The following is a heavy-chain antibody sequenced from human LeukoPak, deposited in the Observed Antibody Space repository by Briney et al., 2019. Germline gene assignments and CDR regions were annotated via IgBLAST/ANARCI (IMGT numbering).Heavy chain of an antibody. CDR1: GGSISNYY. CDR2: IYYSGST. J-gene: IGHJ4*02. D-gene: IGHD3-10*01. Sequence: PSETLSLICSVSGGSISNYYWNWIRQPPGKGLEWIGYIYYSGSTNYNPSLKSRVTISVDTSKNQFSLKLSSVTAADTAVYYCARVGSGSYGFSFDYWGQGTLVTVSS. CDR3: ARVGSGSYGFSFDY. V-gene: IGHV4-59*01.